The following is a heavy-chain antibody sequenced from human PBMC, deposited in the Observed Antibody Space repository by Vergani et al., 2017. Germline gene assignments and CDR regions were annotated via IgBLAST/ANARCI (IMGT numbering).Heavy chain of an antibody. J-gene: IGHJ4*02. CDR1: GFTFSSYG. Sequence: QVQLVESGGGVVQPGRSLRLSCAASGFTFSSYGMHWVRQAPGKGLEWVAVIWYDGSNKYYADSVKGRFTISRDNSKNTLYLQMNSLRAEDTAVYYCTTRRDGYNPIDYWGQGTLVTVSS. CDR2: IWYDGSNK. D-gene: IGHD5-24*01. V-gene: IGHV3-33*01. CDR3: TTRRDGYNPIDY.